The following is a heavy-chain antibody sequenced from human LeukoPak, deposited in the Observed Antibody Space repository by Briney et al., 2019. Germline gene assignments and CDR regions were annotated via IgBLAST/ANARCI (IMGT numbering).Heavy chain of an antibody. CDR1: GYTFTGYY. D-gene: IGHD1-20*01. CDR2: INPNSGGT. V-gene: IGHV1-2*06. J-gene: IGHJ6*02. CDR3: AASTYNWNPSVMDV. Sequence: ASVKVSCKASGYTFTGYYIHWVRQAPGQGLEWMGRINPNSGGTNYAQKFQGRVTMTRDTSISTAYMELSRLRSDDTAVYYCAASTYNWNPSVMDVWGQGTTVTVSS.